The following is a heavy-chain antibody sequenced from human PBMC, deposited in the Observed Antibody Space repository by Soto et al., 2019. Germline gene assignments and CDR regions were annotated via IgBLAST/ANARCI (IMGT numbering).Heavy chain of an antibody. CDR2: IKSKTAGGTT. V-gene: IGHV3-15*01. D-gene: IGHD4-4*01. J-gene: IGHJ4*02. Sequence: EVQLVESGGGLVKPGGSLRLSCSASGFTLSNAWMSWVRQAPGKGLEWVGRIKSKTAGGTTDYAAPVKGRSVISRDDSKNTLSLQRNSLKAAETDLYYCTTDRFYRPVDSWGQGSLVTVSS. CDR1: GFTLSNAW. CDR3: TTDRFYRPVDS.